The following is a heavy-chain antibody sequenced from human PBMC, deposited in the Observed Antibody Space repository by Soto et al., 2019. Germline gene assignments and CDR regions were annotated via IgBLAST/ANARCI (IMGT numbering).Heavy chain of an antibody. V-gene: IGHV1-69*06. CDR1: GGTFSSYA. D-gene: IGHD6-13*01. J-gene: IGHJ5*02. CDR2: IIPIFGTA. Sequence: QVQLVQSGAEVKKPGSSVKVSCKASGGTFSSYAISWVRQAPGHGLEWMGGIIPIFGTANYAQKFQGRVTITADKSTSTAYMGLSSLRSEDTAVYYCASELVRSGRHSYNWFDPWGQGTLGTVSS. CDR3: ASELVRSGRHSYNWFDP.